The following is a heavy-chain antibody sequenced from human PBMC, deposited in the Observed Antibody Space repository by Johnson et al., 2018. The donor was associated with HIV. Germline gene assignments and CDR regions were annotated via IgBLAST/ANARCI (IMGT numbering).Heavy chain of an antibody. CDR2: ISWNSGSI. J-gene: IGHJ3*02. V-gene: IGHV3-9*01. D-gene: IGHD5-12*01. CDR3: AKDRILSGYGPGAFDI. Sequence: VQLVESGGGLVQPGRSLRLSCAASGFTFDDYAMHWVRQAPGKGLEWVSGISWNSGSIGYADSVKGRFTISRDNAKNSLYLQMNSLRAEDTAVYYCAKDRILSGYGPGAFDIWGQGTMVTVSS. CDR1: GFTFDDYA.